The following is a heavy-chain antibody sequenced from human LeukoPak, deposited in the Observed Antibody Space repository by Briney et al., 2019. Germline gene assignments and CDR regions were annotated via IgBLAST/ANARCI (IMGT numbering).Heavy chain of an antibody. J-gene: IGHJ4*02. CDR2: IYYSGST. V-gene: IGHV4-59*01. CDR1: GGSISSYY. CDR3: ARGGIPGTNY. Sequence: SETLSLTCTVSGGSISSYYWSWIRQPPGKGLEWIGYIYYSGSTNYNPSLKSRVTISVDTSKNQFSLKLSSVTAADTAVYYCARGGIPGTNYWGQGTLVTVSS. D-gene: IGHD1-14*01.